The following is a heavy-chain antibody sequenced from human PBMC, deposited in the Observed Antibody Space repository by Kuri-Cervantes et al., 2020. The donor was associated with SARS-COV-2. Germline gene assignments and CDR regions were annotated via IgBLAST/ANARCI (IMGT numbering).Heavy chain of an antibody. D-gene: IGHD3-22*01. CDR3: ARSTPFRRLVVXXQGGAFDI. Sequence: ASVKVSCKASGYTFTGYYMHWVRRAPGQGLEWMGWINPNSGGTNYAQKFQGWVTMTRDTSISTVYMELSRLRSDDTAVYYCARSTPFRRLVVXXQGGAFDIWGQGTMVTVSS. V-gene: IGHV1-2*04. J-gene: IGHJ3*02. CDR1: GYTFTGYY. CDR2: INPNSGGT.